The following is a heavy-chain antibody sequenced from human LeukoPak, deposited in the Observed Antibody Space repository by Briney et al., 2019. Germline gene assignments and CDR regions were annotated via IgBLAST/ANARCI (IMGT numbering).Heavy chain of an antibody. CDR1: GFTFSSYS. J-gene: IGHJ4*02. V-gene: IGHV3-21*01. Sequence: GGSLRLSCAASGFTFSSYSMNWVRQAPGKGLEWVSSISSSSSYIYYADSVKGRFTISRDNAKNSLYLQMNSLRAEDTAVYYCARCGYYDSSGYPEYYFDYWGQGTLVTVSS. CDR3: ARCGYYDSSGYPEYYFDY. D-gene: IGHD3-22*01. CDR2: ISSSSSYI.